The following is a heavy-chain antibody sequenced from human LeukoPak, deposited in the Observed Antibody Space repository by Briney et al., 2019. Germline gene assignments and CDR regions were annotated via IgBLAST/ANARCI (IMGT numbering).Heavy chain of an antibody. V-gene: IGHV3-23*01. Sequence: PGGSLRLSCAASGFTFSNFGMTWVRQTPGKGLEWVSGISGSGGSTYYADSVKGRFTTSRDNSKNTMYLQMNSLRVEDTAVFYCARGLGAMDVWSKGTTVIVSS. CDR1: GFTFSNFG. CDR3: ARGLGAMDV. CDR2: ISGSGGST. D-gene: IGHD3-10*01. J-gene: IGHJ6*03.